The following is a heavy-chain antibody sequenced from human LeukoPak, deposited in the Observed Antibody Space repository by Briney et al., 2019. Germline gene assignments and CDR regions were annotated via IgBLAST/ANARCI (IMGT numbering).Heavy chain of an antibody. CDR1: GFSFSNYA. V-gene: IGHV3-23*01. CDR2: ISGSGDTT. J-gene: IGHJ4*02. Sequence: SGGSLRLSCAASGFSFSNYAMSWVRQAPGKGLEWVSAISGSGDTTYYADSVKGRFTISRDNSKNTLYLQMNSLGAEGTALYYCARRRYFAEGHYFDYWGQGILVTVSS. CDR3: ARRRYFAEGHYFDY. D-gene: IGHD2/OR15-2a*01.